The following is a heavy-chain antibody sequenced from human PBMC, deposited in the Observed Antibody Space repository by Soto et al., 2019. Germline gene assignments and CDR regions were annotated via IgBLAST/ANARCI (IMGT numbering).Heavy chain of an antibody. D-gene: IGHD1-20*01. Sequence: GGSLRLSCAASGFTFSGSAMHWVRQASGKGLEWVGRIRSKANSYATAYAASVKGRFTISRDDSKNTAYLQMNSLKTEDTAVYYCTSKGYNWNDDVSNDYWGQGTLVTVSS. V-gene: IGHV3-73*01. CDR2: IRSKANSYAT. J-gene: IGHJ4*02. CDR1: GFTFSGSA. CDR3: TSKGYNWNDDVSNDY.